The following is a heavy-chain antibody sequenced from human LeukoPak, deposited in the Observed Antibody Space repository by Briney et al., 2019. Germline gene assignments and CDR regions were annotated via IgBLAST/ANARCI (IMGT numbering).Heavy chain of an antibody. V-gene: IGHV1-18*01. Sequence: ASVKVSCKASGYTFTSYGISWVRQAPGQGLEWMGWISAYNGNTNYAQKLQGRVTMTTDTSTSTAYMELRSLRSDDTAVYYCARDSYYDFWSGYHFSYPRGYYFDYWGQGTLVTVSS. CDR3: ARDSYYDFWSGYHFSYPRGYYFDY. CDR1: GYTFTSYG. D-gene: IGHD3-3*01. CDR2: ISAYNGNT. J-gene: IGHJ4*02.